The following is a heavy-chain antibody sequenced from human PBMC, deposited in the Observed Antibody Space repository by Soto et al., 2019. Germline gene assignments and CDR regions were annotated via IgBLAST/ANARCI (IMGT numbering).Heavy chain of an antibody. J-gene: IGHJ5*02. CDR2: IIPILGIA. CDR1: GGTFSSYT. V-gene: IGHV1-69*04. CDR3: AKEIGEIGVVTAPRWFGP. D-gene: IGHD2-2*01. Sequence: SVKVSCKASGGTFSSYTISWVRQAPGQGLEWMGRIIPILGIANYAQKFQGRVTIAADKSTSTAYMELSSLRSEDTAVYYCAKEIGEIGVVTAPRWFGPRGQGTLVTVSS.